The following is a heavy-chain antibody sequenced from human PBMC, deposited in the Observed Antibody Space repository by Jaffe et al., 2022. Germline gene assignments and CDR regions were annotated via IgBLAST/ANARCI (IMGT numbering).Heavy chain of an antibody. J-gene: IGHJ4*02. V-gene: IGHV3-23*01. CDR3: ANTVFAIRSSSWYTLFDY. D-gene: IGHD6-13*01. Sequence: EVQLLESGGGLVQPGGSLRLSCAASGFTFSSYAMSWVRQAPGKGLEWVSAISGSGGSTYYADSVKGRFTISRDNSKNTLYLQMNSLRAEDTAVYYCANTVFAIRSSSWYTLFDYWGQGTLVTVSS. CDR1: GFTFSSYA. CDR2: ISGSGGST.